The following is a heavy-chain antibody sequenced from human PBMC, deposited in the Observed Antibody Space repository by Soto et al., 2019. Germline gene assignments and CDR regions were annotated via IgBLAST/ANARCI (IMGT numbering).Heavy chain of an antibody. CDR2: IDIAGAT. Sequence: LRLSCAAYVFSFSNYDRPWVRQTPGKGLEWVSAIDIAGATYYPDSVKGRFTISREKAKNSLYLQMNSLRADDTAVYYCARAARWLQSRYFDLWGRGTLVTVSS. V-gene: IGHV3-13*01. CDR1: VFSFSNYD. CDR3: ARAARWLQSRYFDL. D-gene: IGHD5-12*01. J-gene: IGHJ2*01.